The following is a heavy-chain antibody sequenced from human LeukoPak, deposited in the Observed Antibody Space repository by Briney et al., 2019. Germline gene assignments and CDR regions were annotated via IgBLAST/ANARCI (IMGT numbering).Heavy chain of an antibody. Sequence: GGSLRLSYAASGSTFSSYSTNCVRQAPGKGLEWVSSISSSSSYIYYADSVKGRFTISRHNSENTLYLQMNSLSADDTAVYYCVRLMGSGWFDPWGQGTLVTVFS. D-gene: IGHD1-26*01. J-gene: IGHJ5*02. CDR3: VRLMGSGWFDP. CDR2: ISSSSSYI. CDR1: GSTFSSYS. V-gene: IGHV3-21*04.